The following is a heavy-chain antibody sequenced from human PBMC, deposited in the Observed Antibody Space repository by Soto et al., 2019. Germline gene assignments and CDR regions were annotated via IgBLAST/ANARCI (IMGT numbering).Heavy chain of an antibody. CDR2: IYHSGST. CDR1: GGSISSGGYS. V-gene: IGHV4-30-2*01. D-gene: IGHD3-10*01. J-gene: IGHJ5*02. CDR3: ARETGSGTPNWFDP. Sequence: QLQLQESGSELVKPSQTLSLTCAVSGGSISSGGYSWSWIRQPPGKGLEWIGYIYHSGSTYYNPSLKSRVTISVDRYKNQFSLKLSSVTAADTAVYYCARETGSGTPNWFDPWGQGTLVTVSS.